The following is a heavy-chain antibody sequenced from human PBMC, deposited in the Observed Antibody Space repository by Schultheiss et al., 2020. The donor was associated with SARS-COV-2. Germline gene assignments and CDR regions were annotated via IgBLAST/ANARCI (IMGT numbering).Heavy chain of an antibody. CDR2: ISYDGSNK. J-gene: IGHJ6*02. Sequence: GGSLRLSCAASGFTFSSYAMHWVRQAPGKGLEWVAVISYDGSNKYYADSVKGRFTISRDNSKNTLYLQMNSLRAGDTAVYYCAREKVEAVALYYYYYGMDVWGQGTTVTVSS. CDR3: AREKVEAVALYYYYYGMDV. D-gene: IGHD6-19*01. CDR1: GFTFSSYA. V-gene: IGHV3-30*04.